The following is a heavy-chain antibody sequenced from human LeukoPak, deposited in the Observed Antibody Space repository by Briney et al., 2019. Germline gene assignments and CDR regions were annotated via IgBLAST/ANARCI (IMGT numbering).Heavy chain of an antibody. Sequence: SGTLSLTCAVSGGSISSTNWWSWVRQPPGKGLEWIGEIYHGGSANYNPSLKSRVTISVDKSKNQFSLKLSSVTAADTAVYYCARDPNSSSWSHDAFDIWGQGTMVTVSS. J-gene: IGHJ3*02. CDR2: IYHGGSA. D-gene: IGHD6-13*01. CDR3: ARDPNSSSWSHDAFDI. CDR1: GGSISSTNW. V-gene: IGHV4-4*02.